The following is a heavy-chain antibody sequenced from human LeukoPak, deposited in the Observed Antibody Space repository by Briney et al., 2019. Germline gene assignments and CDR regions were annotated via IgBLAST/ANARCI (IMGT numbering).Heavy chain of an antibody. CDR1: GFTFRSYG. CDR3: AKDLRYYGSGNAFDI. V-gene: IGHV3-30*02. CDR2: IRYDGTNK. Sequence: GGSLRLSCAASGFTFRSYGMHWVRQAPGKGLEWVAIIRYDGTNKYYADSVKGRFTISRDNPKNTLYLQMNSLRAEDTAVYYCAKDLRYYGSGNAFDIWGQGTMVTVSS. J-gene: IGHJ3*02. D-gene: IGHD3-10*01.